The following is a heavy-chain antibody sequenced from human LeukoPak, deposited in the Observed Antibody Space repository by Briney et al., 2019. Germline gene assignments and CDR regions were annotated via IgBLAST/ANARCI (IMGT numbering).Heavy chain of an antibody. V-gene: IGHV3-11*04. CDR2: ISSSGSTI. Sequence: GGSLRLSCAASGFTFSDYYMSWIRQAPGKGLEWVSYISSSGSTIYYADSVKGRFTISRDNAKNSLYLQMNSLRAEDTAIYYCASTFPYCGGGRCALGGQGTLVTVSS. J-gene: IGHJ4*02. D-gene: IGHD2-15*01. CDR3: ASTFPYCGGGRCAL. CDR1: GFTFSDYY.